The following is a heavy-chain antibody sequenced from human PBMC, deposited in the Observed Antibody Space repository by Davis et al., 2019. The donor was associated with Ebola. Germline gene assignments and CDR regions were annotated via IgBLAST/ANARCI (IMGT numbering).Heavy chain of an antibody. D-gene: IGHD2-21*01. CDR3: AREGLEAGFRSGGDCYCFDY. J-gene: IGHJ4*02. Sequence: SETLSLTCTVSGGSISNYSYYWGWIRQPPGKGLEWIGDVYDSETTNYNPSLKSRVTISVDKSKNQFSLKLSSVTAADTAVYYCAREGLEAGFRSGGDCYCFDYWGQGTLVTVSS. CDR1: GGSISNYSYY. CDR2: VYDSETT. V-gene: IGHV4-61*05.